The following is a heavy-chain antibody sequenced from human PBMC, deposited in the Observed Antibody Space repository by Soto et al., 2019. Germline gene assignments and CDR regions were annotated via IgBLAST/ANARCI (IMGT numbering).Heavy chain of an antibody. CDR3: ATTLYSSGWLDAFDI. V-gene: IGHV1-46*03. D-gene: IGHD6-19*01. Sequence: GASVKVSCKASGYTFTSYYMHWVRQAPGQGLEWMGIINPSGGSTSYAQKFQGRVTMTRDTSTSTVYMELSSLRSEDTALYYCATTLYSSGWLDAFDIWGQGTMVTVSS. CDR2: INPSGGST. CDR1: GYTFTSYY. J-gene: IGHJ3*02.